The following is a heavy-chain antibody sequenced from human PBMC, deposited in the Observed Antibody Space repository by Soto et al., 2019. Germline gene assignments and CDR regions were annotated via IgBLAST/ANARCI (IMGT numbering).Heavy chain of an antibody. V-gene: IGHV3-23*01. Sequence: EVQLLESGGGLVQPGGSLRLSCAASGFTFSSYAMSWVRQAPGKGLEWVSAMSGSGGSTYYADSVKGRFTISRDNSKNTLYLQMNSLRAEDTAVYYCARGGGYSSGWHSWGMDVWGQGTTVTVSS. CDR3: ARGGGYSSGWHSWGMDV. D-gene: IGHD6-19*01. J-gene: IGHJ6*02. CDR2: MSGSGGST. CDR1: GFTFSSYA.